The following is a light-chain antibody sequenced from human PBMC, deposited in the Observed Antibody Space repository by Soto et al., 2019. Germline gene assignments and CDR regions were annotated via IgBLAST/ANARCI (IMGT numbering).Light chain of an antibody. Sequence: DIQMTQSPSTLSASVGDRVTITCRASQSINSWLAWYQQKPGKAPKLLIYKASSLESVVPSRFSGSGSGTEFTLTISSLQSDDFATYYCQQYNTYVTFGGGTKVDIK. CDR1: QSINSW. CDR2: KAS. J-gene: IGKJ4*01. CDR3: QQYNTYVT. V-gene: IGKV1-5*03.